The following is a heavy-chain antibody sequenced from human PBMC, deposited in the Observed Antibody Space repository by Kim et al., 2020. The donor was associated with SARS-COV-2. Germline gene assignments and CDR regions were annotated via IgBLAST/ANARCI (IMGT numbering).Heavy chain of an antibody. V-gene: IGHV4-39*01. Sequence: YNPTLTRRVTISLDTSKNPFSLKLNSVTAADTAVYYCARQPCGGDCYPDYWGQGTLVTASS. J-gene: IGHJ4*02. CDR3: ARQPCGGDCYPDY. D-gene: IGHD2-21*01.